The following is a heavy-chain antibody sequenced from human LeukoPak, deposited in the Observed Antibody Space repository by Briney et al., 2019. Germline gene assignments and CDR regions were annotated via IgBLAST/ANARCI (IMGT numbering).Heavy chain of an antibody. CDR1: RFTFNSYG. J-gene: IGHJ5*02. CDR2: ISGSGGNT. CDR3: AKDIRNYYESGNYGWFDP. Sequence: PGGSLRLSCVVSRFTFNSYGMSWVRQAPGKGLEWVSSISGSGGNTYYADSVKGRFSISRDNSKNTLYLQMNSLRAEDTAKYFCAKDIRNYYESGNYGWFDPWGQGTLVTVSS. D-gene: IGHD3-10*01. V-gene: IGHV3-23*01.